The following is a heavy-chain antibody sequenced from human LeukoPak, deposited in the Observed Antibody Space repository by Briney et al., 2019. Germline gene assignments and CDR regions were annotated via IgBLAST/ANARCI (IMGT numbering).Heavy chain of an antibody. CDR1: GDSLLNNICA. D-gene: IGHD6-19*01. CDR3: AREGAVAAIPR. CDR2: TYYRSKWYN. J-gene: IGHJ4*02. Sequence: PSQTLPLTCPSCGDSLLNNICAWNWIRQSPSRGLEWLGRTYYRSKWYNDYAVSVKSRITINPDTSKNQFSLQLNSVTPDDTAVYYCAREGAVAAIPRWGQGTLVTVSS. V-gene: IGHV6-1*01.